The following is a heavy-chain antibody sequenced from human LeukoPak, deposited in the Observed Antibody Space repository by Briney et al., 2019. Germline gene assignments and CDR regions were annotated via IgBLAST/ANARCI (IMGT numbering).Heavy chain of an antibody. Sequence: SVKVSCKTSGDTFSSYGISWVRQAPGQGLEWMGRIIPIVGSTNYAEKLQGRVTITADKSTSTVYIELSSLRSEDTAVYYCARHYGGLDDYWGQGTLIIVSS. CDR1: GDTFSSYG. V-gene: IGHV1-69*04. CDR3: ARHYGGLDDY. J-gene: IGHJ4*02. CDR2: IIPIVGST. D-gene: IGHD4-23*01.